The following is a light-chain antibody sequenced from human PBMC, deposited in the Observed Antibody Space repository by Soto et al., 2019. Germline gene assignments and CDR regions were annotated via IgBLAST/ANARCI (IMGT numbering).Light chain of an antibody. CDR3: QQGGNWPLT. J-gene: IGKJ5*01. CDR1: QSVSSH. V-gene: IGKV3-11*01. Sequence: EIVLTQSPCTLSLSPGERATLSCRASQSVSSHLAWYQQKRGQAPRLLIYDASSRASGIPARFSGRGSGTDFTLTISYLEPEDFAIYYCQQGGNWPLTFGQGTDWRL. CDR2: DAS.